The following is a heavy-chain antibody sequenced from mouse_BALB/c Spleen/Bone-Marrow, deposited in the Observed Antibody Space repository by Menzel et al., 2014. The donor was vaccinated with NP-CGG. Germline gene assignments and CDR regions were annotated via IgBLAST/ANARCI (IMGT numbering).Heavy chain of an antibody. V-gene: IGHV5-6-3*01. J-gene: IGHJ2*01. CDR3: VRGNYGNYVDYFDF. Sequence: VQVVESGGGLVQPGGSLKLSCAASGFTFSNYGMSWVRQTPDKRLELVATINSNGGSTYYPDSVKGRFTISRDTAKNXLYLQMSSLKSEETTMYYCVRGNYGNYVDYFDFWGQGTTLTVSS. CDR2: INSNGGST. D-gene: IGHD2-1*01. CDR1: GFTFSNYG.